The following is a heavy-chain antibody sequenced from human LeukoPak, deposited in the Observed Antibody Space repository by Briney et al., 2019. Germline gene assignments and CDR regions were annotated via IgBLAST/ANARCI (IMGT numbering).Heavy chain of an antibody. V-gene: IGHV4-39*07. J-gene: IGHJ6*03. CDR2: INHSGST. Sequence: SETLSLTCSVFADSITSSSYYWSWIRQPPGKGLEWIGEINHSGSTNYNPSLKSRVSISVDTSKNQFSLKLRSVTAADTAVYYCARRSTTVVTQSYYYYIDVWGKGTTVTVSS. CDR1: ADSITSSSYY. CDR3: ARRSTTVVTQSYYYYIDV. D-gene: IGHD4-23*01.